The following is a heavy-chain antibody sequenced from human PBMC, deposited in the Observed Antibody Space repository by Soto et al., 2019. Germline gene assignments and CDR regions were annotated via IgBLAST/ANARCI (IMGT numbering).Heavy chain of an antibody. CDR3: AKDTFDVPPGFDY. J-gene: IGHJ4*02. V-gene: IGHV3-23*01. CDR1: GFAFRNYG. D-gene: IGHD3-9*01. CDR2: IRGSGGAT. Sequence: EVQLLGSGGGLVHPGGSLRLSCAASGFAFRNYGMSWVRQAPGKGLKWVSTIRGSGGATYTTDSVKGRFSISRDNSKNTLYLQMNSLRAEDTAIYYCAKDTFDVPPGFDYWGQGTLVTVSS.